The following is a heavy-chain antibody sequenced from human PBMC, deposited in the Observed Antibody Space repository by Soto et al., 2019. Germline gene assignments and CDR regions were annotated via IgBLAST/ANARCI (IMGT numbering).Heavy chain of an antibody. D-gene: IGHD1-26*01. CDR2: IYYSGST. Sequence: SEALSLTCTVSGGSISSSSYYWCWIRQPPGKGLEWIGSIYYSGSTYYNPSLKSRVTISVDTSKNQFSLKLSSVTAADTAVYYCARQVGATNYWFDPWGQGTLVTVSS. J-gene: IGHJ5*02. CDR3: ARQVGATNYWFDP. CDR1: GGSISSSSYY. V-gene: IGHV4-39*01.